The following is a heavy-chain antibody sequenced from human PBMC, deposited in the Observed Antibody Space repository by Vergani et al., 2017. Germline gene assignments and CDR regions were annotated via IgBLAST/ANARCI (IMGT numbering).Heavy chain of an antibody. J-gene: IGHJ4*02. Sequence: EVQLLESGGDLVQPGGSLRLSCAASGFTFNHYAMNWVRQAPGKGLEWVSGISGSGGSTYYAGSVKGRFTISRDSSKNTLYLQMNSLRAEDTAVYYCAKGNKRYQLLFDYWGQGTLVTVSS. CDR2: ISGSGGST. D-gene: IGHD2-2*01. V-gene: IGHV3-23*01. CDR3: AKGNKRYQLLFDY. CDR1: GFTFNHYA.